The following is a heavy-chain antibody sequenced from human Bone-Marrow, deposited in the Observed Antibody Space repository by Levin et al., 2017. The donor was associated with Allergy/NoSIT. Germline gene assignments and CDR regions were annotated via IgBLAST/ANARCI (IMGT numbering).Heavy chain of an antibody. CDR2: IDPNSGGT. Sequence: GESLKISCQASGYTFTGYYIHWVRKAPGQGLEWMGRIDPNSGGTNSAQKFQGRVTMTRDTSISTAYMELSRLRSDDTAVYFCARGARAVVSYWYFDLWGRGTLVTVSS. D-gene: IGHD3-22*01. CDR1: GYTFTGYY. J-gene: IGHJ2*01. V-gene: IGHV1-2*06. CDR3: ARGARAVVSYWYFDL.